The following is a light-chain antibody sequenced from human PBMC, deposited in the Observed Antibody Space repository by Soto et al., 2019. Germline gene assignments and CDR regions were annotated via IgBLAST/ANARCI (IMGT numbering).Light chain of an antibody. Sequence: QSALTQPRSVSGSPGQSVTISCTGTSSDVGGYNYVSWYQQQPGKAPKLIIYDVTKRPSGVPDRLSGSKSGNTASLIISGLQTEDEADYYCCSYAGSNNFVFGTGTKLTVL. J-gene: IGLJ1*01. CDR1: SSDVGGYNY. CDR3: CSYAGSNNFV. V-gene: IGLV2-11*01. CDR2: DVT.